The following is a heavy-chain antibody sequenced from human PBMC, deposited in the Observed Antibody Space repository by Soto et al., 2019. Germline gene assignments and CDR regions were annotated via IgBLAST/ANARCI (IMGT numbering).Heavy chain of an antibody. V-gene: IGHV3-33*01. CDR3: ARDLSYWSLEF. D-gene: IGHD2-8*02. CDR2: IWHDGSKK. Sequence: PGGPLRLSCEASGFIFSNYGMHWVRQAPDKGMEWVAGIWHDGSKKLYVDSVRGRFIISRDDPRNTLYLQMNSLRADEDTAVYYCARDLSYWSLEFWGQGTPVTVSS. J-gene: IGHJ4*02. CDR1: GFIFSNYG.